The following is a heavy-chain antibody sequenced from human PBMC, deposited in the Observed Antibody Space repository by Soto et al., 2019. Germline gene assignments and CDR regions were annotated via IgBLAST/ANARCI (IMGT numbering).Heavy chain of an antibody. CDR3: VKDMTMVRGVLAYFFDY. Sequence: PGGSLRLSCAGSGFNFNNYAMSWVRQAPGKGLEWVSTISSRGDVTYYADAVKGRFTISRDNSKNTLFLQTNSLRAEDAALYYCVKDMTMVRGVLAYFFDYWGQGTLVTVSS. V-gene: IGHV3-23*01. D-gene: IGHD3-10*01. CDR1: GFNFNNYA. J-gene: IGHJ4*02. CDR2: ISSRGDVT.